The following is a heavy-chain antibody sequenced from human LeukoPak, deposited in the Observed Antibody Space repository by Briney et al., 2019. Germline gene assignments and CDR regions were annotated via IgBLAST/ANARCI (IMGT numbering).Heavy chain of an antibody. D-gene: IGHD3-10*01. J-gene: IGHJ3*02. CDR2: MNPNSGNT. Sequence: ASVKVSCKASGSSLTIYDINWVRQATGQGLEWMGWMNPNSGNTGYAQKFQGRVTITRNTSISTAYMELSSLRSEDTAVYYCASPIGGGDAFDIWGQGTMVTVSS. CDR1: GSSLTIYD. V-gene: IGHV1-8*03. CDR3: ASPIGGGDAFDI.